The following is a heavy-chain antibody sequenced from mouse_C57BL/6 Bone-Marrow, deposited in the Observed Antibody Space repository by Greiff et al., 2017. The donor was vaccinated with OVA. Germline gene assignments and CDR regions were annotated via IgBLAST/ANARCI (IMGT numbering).Heavy chain of an antibody. Sequence: VQLQQSGAELVRPGASVTLSCTASGFNIKDDSMHWVKQRPEQGLEWIGWIDPENGDTEYASKFQGKAPITADTSSNTAYLQLSSLTSEDTAVYYCTTGYYYGSSYETWFAYWGQGTLVTVSA. J-gene: IGHJ3*01. CDR1: GFNIKDDS. CDR3: TTGYYYGSSYETWFAY. V-gene: IGHV14-4*01. CDR2: IDPENGDT. D-gene: IGHD1-1*01.